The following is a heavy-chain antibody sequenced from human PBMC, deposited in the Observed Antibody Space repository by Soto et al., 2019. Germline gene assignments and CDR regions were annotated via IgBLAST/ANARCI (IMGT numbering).Heavy chain of an antibody. J-gene: IGHJ4*02. V-gene: IGHV3-21*01. CDR1: GFTFSSYS. CDR3: ARDLGGWASPTDY. D-gene: IGHD6-19*01. CDR2: ISSSSSYI. Sequence: GGSLRLSCAASGFTFSSYSMNWVRQAPGKGLEWVSSISSSSSYIYYADSVKGRFTISRDNAKNSLYLQMNSLRAEDTAVYYCARDLGGWASPTDYWGQGTLVTVSS.